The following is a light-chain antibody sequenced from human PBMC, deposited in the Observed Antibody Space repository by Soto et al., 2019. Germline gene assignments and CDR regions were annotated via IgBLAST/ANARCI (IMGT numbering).Light chain of an antibody. CDR3: QQYGSSPIT. CDR1: QSFSSN. V-gene: IGKV3-15*01. CDR2: AAS. J-gene: IGKJ5*01. Sequence: EIAMTQSPATLSVSPGERGTLSCRASQSFSSNLAWYQQKPGQAPRLLIYAASARATGIPARFSGSGSGTDFTLTISRLEPEDFAVYYCQQYGSSPITFGQGTRLEIK.